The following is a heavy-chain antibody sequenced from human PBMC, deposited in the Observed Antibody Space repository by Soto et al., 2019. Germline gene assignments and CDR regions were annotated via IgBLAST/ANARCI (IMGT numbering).Heavy chain of an antibody. Sequence: DVQLVESGGGLVQPGRSLRLSCAASGFTFDDYAMHWVRQAPGKGLEWVSGISWNSGSIGYADSVKGRFTISRDNAKNSLYLQMNSLRAEDTALYYCAKDGRGGEFESRPFDYWGQGTLVTVSS. CDR3: AKDGRGGEFESRPFDY. V-gene: IGHV3-9*01. J-gene: IGHJ4*02. CDR1: GFTFDDYA. CDR2: ISWNSGSI. D-gene: IGHD3-10*01.